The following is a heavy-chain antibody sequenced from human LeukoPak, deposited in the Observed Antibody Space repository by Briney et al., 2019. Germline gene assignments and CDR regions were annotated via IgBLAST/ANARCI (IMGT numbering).Heavy chain of an antibody. CDR1: GYTFSGSY. Sequence: ASVKVSCKASGYTFSGSYIHWVRQAPGQGLEWMGRINPNSGDTNYAQKFQGRVTITRNTSISTAYMELSSLRSEDTAVYYCARGMDSSSSSDYWGQGTLVTVSS. D-gene: IGHD6-6*01. J-gene: IGHJ4*02. V-gene: IGHV1-2*06. CDR2: INPNSGDT. CDR3: ARGMDSSSSSDY.